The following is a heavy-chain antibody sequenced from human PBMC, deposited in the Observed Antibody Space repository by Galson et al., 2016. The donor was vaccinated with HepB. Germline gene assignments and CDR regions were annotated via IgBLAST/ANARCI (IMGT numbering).Heavy chain of an antibody. D-gene: IGHD3-9*01. V-gene: IGHV1-2*06. CDR1: GYTFVGYY. Sequence: SVKVSCKASGYTFVGYYMHWVRQAPGQGPEWMGRINPKSGDTKYVQKFQGRVTMTTDTSISTAYLELRRLRSDDTALYYCARGVGFDSGLFDQAYYSYYGMDVWGQGTTVTVSS. CDR3: ARGVGFDSGLFDQAYYSYYGMDV. J-gene: IGHJ6*02. CDR2: INPKSGDT.